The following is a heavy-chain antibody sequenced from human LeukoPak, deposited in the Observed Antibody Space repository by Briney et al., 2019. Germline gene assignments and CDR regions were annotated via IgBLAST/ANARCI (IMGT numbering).Heavy chain of an antibody. CDR1: GYTFTGYY. CDR2: INPNSGGT. J-gene: IGHJ5*02. CDR3: ARTLKVGATGWFDP. V-gene: IGHV1-2*02. Sequence: ASVKVSCKASGYTFTGYYVHWVRQAPGQGLEWMGWINPNSGGTNYAQKFQGRVTMTRDTSISTAYMELSRLRSDDTAVYYCARTLKVGATGWFDPWGQGTLATVSS. D-gene: IGHD1-26*01.